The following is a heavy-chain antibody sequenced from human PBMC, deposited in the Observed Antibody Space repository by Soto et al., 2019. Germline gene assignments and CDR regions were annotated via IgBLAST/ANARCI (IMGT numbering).Heavy chain of an antibody. Sequence: LRLSCAASGFTFSSYSMNWVRQAPGKGLEWVSYISSSSSTIYYADSVKGRFTISRDNAKNSLYLQMNSLRDEDTAVYYCARDRSGYGSYYGMDVWGQGTTVTVSS. CDR3: ARDRSGYGSYYGMDV. CDR1: GFTFSSYS. V-gene: IGHV3-48*02. J-gene: IGHJ6*02. CDR2: ISSSSSTI. D-gene: IGHD5-12*01.